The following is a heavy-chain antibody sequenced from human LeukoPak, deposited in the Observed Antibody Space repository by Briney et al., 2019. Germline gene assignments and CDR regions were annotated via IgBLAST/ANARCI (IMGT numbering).Heavy chain of an antibody. J-gene: IGHJ6*03. CDR3: ARSASMVRGVSYYYYYYYMDV. Sequence: SETLSLTCTVSGGSISSSSYYWGWIRQPPGKGLEWIGSIYYSGSTYYNPSLKSRVTISVDTSKNQFSLKLSSVTAADTAVYYCARSASMVRGVSYYYYYYYMDVWGKGTTVTISS. CDR1: GGSISSSSYY. CDR2: IYYSGST. D-gene: IGHD3-10*01. V-gene: IGHV4-39*07.